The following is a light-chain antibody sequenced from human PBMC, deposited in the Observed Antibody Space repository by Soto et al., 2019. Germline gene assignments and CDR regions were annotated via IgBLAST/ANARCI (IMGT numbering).Light chain of an antibody. J-gene: IGKJ5*01. CDR2: AAS. Sequence: DIQMTKSPSSHSASVGDRLTITCRASQSISSYLNWYQQKPGQAPKLLIYAASSMQSGVPERFSGSGSGTDFTLTISSLQPEDFATYYCQQSYSTPITFGQGTRLEIK. CDR3: QQSYSTPIT. CDR1: QSISSY. V-gene: IGKV1-39*01.